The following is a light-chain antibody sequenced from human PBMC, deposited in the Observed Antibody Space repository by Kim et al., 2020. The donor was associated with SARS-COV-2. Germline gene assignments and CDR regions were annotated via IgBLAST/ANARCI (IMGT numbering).Light chain of an antibody. Sequence: SYELTQPPSVSVSPGQTASITCSGDKLGHKYACWYQQKPGQSPVLVIYQDSKRPSGIPERFSGSNSGNTATLTISGTQAMDEADYYCQAWDSSVGVFGGGTQLTVL. V-gene: IGLV3-1*01. CDR1: KLGHKY. CDR2: QDS. J-gene: IGLJ3*02. CDR3: QAWDSSVGV.